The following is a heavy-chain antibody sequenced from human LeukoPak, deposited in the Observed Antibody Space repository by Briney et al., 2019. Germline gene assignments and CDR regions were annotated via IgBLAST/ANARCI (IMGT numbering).Heavy chain of an antibody. V-gene: IGHV1-2*02. J-gene: IGHJ4*02. D-gene: IGHD4-4*01. Sequence: ASVKVSCKASGYTFTDYYIHWVRQAPGQGLGWMGWIDPNSGGTNYAQKFQGRVTMTRDTSISTAYMELSSLRSDDTAMYYCTRDATTAQGDYWGQGTLVTVSS. CDR2: IDPNSGGT. CDR3: TRDATTAQGDY. CDR1: GYTFTDYY.